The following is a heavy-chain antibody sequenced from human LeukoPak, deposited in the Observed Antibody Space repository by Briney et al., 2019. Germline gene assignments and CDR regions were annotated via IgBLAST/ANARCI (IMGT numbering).Heavy chain of an antibody. CDR2: IYYSGST. V-gene: IGHV4-59*07. Sequence: SDTLSLTCTVSGGSISSYYWSWIRQPARKRMKWIGYIYYSGSTNYNPSLKSRVTISVETSKNQFSLKLSSVTAADTAVYYCARVNYDPLTYYYHYMDVWGKGTTVTVSS. CDR3: ARVNYDPLTYYYHYMDV. J-gene: IGHJ6*03. CDR1: GGSISSYY. D-gene: IGHD3-3*01.